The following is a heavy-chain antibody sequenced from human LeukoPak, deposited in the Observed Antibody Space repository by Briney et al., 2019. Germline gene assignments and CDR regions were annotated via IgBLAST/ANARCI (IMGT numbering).Heavy chain of an antibody. CDR2: IKSKGSGETT. D-gene: IGHD5-18*01. Sequence: TGGSLRLSCVGSGFDFGLAWMSWVRQAPGKGLEWVGRIKSKGSGETTDYAAPVKDRFIISRDDSKNTVYLQMNSLKIEDSAVYYCTWIQKVVGGFDIWGQGTMVTVSS. V-gene: IGHV3-15*01. CDR3: TWIQKVVGGFDI. J-gene: IGHJ3*02. CDR1: GFDFGLAW.